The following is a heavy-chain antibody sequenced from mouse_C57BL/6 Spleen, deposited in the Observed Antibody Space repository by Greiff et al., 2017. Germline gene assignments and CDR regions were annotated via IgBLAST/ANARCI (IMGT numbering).Heavy chain of an antibody. J-gene: IGHJ2*01. D-gene: IGHD1-1*01. CDR2: IYPNSGST. V-gene: IGHV1-64*01. CDR3: ATSYSGSSFAS. Sequence: VQLQQPGAELVKPGASVKLSCKASGYTFTSSWMHWVKQRPGKGLEWIGMIYPNSGSTNYNEKFKSKATLTVDKSSSTAYMQLSSLTSEDSAVYYCATSYSGSSFASWGQGTTLSVSS. CDR1: GYTFTSSW.